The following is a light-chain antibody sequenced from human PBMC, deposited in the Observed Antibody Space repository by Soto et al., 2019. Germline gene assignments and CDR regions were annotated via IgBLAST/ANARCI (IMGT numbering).Light chain of an antibody. CDR1: QSVSCY. J-gene: IGKJ3*01. V-gene: IGKV3-11*01. CDR3: QQRSNWPPFT. Sequence: EIVLTQSPATLSLSPGERATLSCRASQSVSCYLACYQQKPGQAPRLLIYDASNRATCIPARFSGSGSGTDFTLTISSLEPEDFAVYYCQQRSNWPPFTFGHGTKVDIK. CDR2: DAS.